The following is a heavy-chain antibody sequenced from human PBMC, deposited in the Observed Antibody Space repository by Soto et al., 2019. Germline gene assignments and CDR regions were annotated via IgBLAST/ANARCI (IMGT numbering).Heavy chain of an antibody. J-gene: IGHJ4*02. CDR2: IWYDGSNK. CDR3: ARGQFDDSSGGFDY. CDR1: GFTFSSYG. V-gene: IGHV3-33*01. D-gene: IGHD3-22*01. Sequence: QVQLVESGGGVVQPGRSLRLSCAASGFTFSSYGMHWVRQAPGKGLEWVATIWYDGSNKYYADFVKGRFTISRDDSKNTLYLHMNSLRGEDTAVYYCARGQFDDSSGGFDYWGQGTLVTVSS.